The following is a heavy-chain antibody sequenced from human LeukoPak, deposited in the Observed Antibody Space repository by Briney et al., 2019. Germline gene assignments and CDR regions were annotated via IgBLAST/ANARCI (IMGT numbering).Heavy chain of an antibody. CDR2: ISYDGSNK. CDR1: GFTFSSYG. Sequence: GGSLRLSCAVSGFTFSSYGMHWVRQAPGKGLEWVTVISYDGSNKYYADSVKGRFTISRDNSKNTLYLQLNSLNTEDTAVYYCTTVSGYSSGPFEDWGQGTLVTVSS. V-gene: IGHV3-30*03. CDR3: TTVSGYSSGPFED. D-gene: IGHD6-19*01. J-gene: IGHJ4*02.